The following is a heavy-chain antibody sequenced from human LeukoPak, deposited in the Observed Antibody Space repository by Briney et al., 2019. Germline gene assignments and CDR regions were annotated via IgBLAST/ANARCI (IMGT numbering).Heavy chain of an antibody. V-gene: IGHV4-39*07. D-gene: IGHD6-19*01. CDR3: ARGVAVAGRAPRYYFDY. CDR1: GGSISSSNYY. J-gene: IGHJ4*02. Sequence: PSETLSLTCTVSGGSISSSNYYWGWIRQPPGKGLEWIGEINHSGSTNYNPSLKSRVTIPVDTSKNQFSLKLSSVTAADTAVYYCARGVAVAGRAPRYYFDYWGQGTLVTVSS. CDR2: INHSGST.